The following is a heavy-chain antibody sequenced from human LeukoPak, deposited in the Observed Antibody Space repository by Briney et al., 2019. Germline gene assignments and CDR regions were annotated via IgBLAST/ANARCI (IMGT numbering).Heavy chain of an antibody. J-gene: IGHJ4*02. D-gene: IGHD4-17*01. CDR1: GYTFTDYY. Sequence: GASVKVSCKASGYTFTDYYFDWVRQAPGQGLEWMGWINPNSGGTHYAQNFQDRVTMTTDTSISTAYMEVSRLRSDDTAVYYCARTLTTATWDYWGQGTLVTVSS. V-gene: IGHV1-2*02. CDR3: ARTLTTATWDY. CDR2: INPNSGGT.